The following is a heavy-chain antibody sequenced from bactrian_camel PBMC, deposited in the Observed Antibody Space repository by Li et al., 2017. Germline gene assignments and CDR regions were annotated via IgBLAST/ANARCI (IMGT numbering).Heavy chain of an antibody. D-gene: IGHD1*01. CDR2: IRRSGGET. CDR1: GHSRGSNC. J-gene: IGHJ4*01. Sequence: VQLVESGGGSVQAGGSLRLSCVVSGHSRGSNCVGWYRLPPGRAPAEREGIAAIRRSGGETWYAGSVKGRFTISKDNANNTLYLQMNRVQPDDTAMYYCAARQPCRVWLGYEDPGEYNIWGQGTQVTIS. V-gene: IGHV3S55*01. CDR3: AARQPCRVWLGYEDPGEYNI.